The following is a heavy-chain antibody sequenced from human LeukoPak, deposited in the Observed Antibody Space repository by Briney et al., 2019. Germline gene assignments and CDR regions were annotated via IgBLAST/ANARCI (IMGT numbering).Heavy chain of an antibody. CDR2: IKEDGSEK. Sequence: GGSLRLSCAASVFPFSSYWMTWVRQAPGKGLEWVANIKEDGSEKYYVDSVKGRFTISRDNAKNSLYVQMNSLRAEDTAVYYCAREVGRRGSGSYHYYYYMDVWGKGTTVTVSS. J-gene: IGHJ6*03. CDR1: VFPFSSYW. V-gene: IGHV3-7*01. D-gene: IGHD3-10*01. CDR3: AREVGRRGSGSYHYYYYMDV.